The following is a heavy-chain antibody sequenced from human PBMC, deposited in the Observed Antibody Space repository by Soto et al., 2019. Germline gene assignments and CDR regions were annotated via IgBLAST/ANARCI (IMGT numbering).Heavy chain of an antibody. Sequence: QVQLVESGGGVVQPGRSLRLSCAASGFTFSSYGMHWVRQAPGKGLEWVAVIWYDGSNKYYADSVKGRFTISRDNSKNTLYLQMNSLRAEDTAVYYCAREHAWSGSSEDYYYYGMDVWGQGTTVTVSS. CDR2: IWYDGSNK. J-gene: IGHJ6*02. CDR3: AREHAWSGSSEDYYYYGMDV. V-gene: IGHV3-33*01. D-gene: IGHD1-26*01. CDR1: GFTFSSYG.